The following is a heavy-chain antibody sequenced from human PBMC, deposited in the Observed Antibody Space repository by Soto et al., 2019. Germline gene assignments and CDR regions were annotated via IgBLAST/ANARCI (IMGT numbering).Heavy chain of an antibody. CDR3: TKDTITIPPVVY. J-gene: IGHJ4*02. V-gene: IGHV3-15*01. CDR2: IKSKTDGGTT. Sequence: GSLRLSCAASGVTFSNAWMSWVRQAPGKGLEWVGRIKSKTDGGTTDYAAPVKGRFTISRDDSKNTLYLQMNSLKTEDTAVYYCTKDTITIPPVVYWGQGTLVTVSS. CDR1: GVTFSNAW. D-gene: IGHD3-10*01.